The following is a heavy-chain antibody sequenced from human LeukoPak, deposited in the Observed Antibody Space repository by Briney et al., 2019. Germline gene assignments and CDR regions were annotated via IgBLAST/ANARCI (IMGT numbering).Heavy chain of an antibody. Sequence: VASVKVSCKASGYTFTSYDINWVRQATGQGLEWMGWINPNSGGTNYAQKFQGRVTMTRDTSISTAYMELSRLRSDDTAVYYCGKYYYDSSGYYYFDYWGQGTLVTVSS. CDR3: GKYYYDSSGYYYFDY. CDR1: GYTFTSYD. J-gene: IGHJ4*02. D-gene: IGHD3-22*01. CDR2: INPNSGGT. V-gene: IGHV1-2*02.